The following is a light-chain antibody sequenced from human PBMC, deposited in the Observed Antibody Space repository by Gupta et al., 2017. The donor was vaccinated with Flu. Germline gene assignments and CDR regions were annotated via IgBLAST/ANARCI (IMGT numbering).Light chain of an antibody. CDR1: QSVSSSY. V-gene: IGKV3-20*01. Sequence: GTLYLSPGERATRSCRASQSVSSSYLAWYQQKPGQAPRLLIYGASSRATGIPDRFSGSGSGTXFTLTIXRLEPEDFAVYYCQQDGSSPYTFGXGTKLEIK. J-gene: IGKJ2*01. CDR2: GAS. CDR3: QQDGSSPYT.